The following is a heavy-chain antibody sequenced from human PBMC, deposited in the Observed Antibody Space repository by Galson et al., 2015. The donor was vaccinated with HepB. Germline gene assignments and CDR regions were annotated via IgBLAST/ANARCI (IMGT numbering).Heavy chain of an antibody. Sequence: SLRLSCAASGFNFSGSAIHWARQASGKGPEWIGRIRSKTSNYAALYVQSLKGRFTISRDDSKNMAYLHMRSLKTDDTAVYYCVRMGDLSGYSSRWGQGTLVTVSS. V-gene: IGHV3-73*01. D-gene: IGHD6-13*01. CDR1: GFNFSGSA. CDR2: IRSKTSNYAA. J-gene: IGHJ4*02. CDR3: VRMGDLSGYSSR.